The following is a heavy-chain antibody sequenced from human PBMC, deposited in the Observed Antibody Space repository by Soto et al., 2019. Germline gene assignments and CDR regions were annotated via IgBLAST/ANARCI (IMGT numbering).Heavy chain of an antibody. J-gene: IGHJ3*02. D-gene: IGHD3-10*01. CDR2: FDPEDGET. Sequence: ASVKVSCKVSGYTLTELSMHWVRQAPGKGLEWMGGFDPEDGETIYAQKFQGRVTMTEDTSTDTAYMELSSLRSEDTAVYYCATSFPGASLDXFDIWGQGTMVTVSS. CDR1: GYTLTELS. V-gene: IGHV1-24*01. CDR3: ATSFPGASLDXFDI.